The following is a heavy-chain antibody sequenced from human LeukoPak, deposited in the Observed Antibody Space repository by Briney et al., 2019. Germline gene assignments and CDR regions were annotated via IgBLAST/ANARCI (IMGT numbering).Heavy chain of an antibody. CDR3: ASPSNTYYYGSGFDY. CDR1: GFTFSSYS. CDR2: ISSSSSYI. D-gene: IGHD3-10*01. V-gene: IGHV3-21*04. J-gene: IGHJ4*02. Sequence: GGSLRLSCAASGFTFSSYSMNWVRQAPGKGLEWVSSISSSSSYIYYADSVKGRFTISRDNAKNSLYLQMNSLRAEDTAVYYCASPSNTYYYGSGFDYWGQGTLVTVSS.